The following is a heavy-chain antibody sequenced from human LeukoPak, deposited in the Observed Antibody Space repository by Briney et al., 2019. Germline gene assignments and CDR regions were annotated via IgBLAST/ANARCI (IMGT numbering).Heavy chain of an antibody. J-gene: IGHJ3*02. D-gene: IGHD3-22*01. V-gene: IGHV1-69*05. CDR1: GGTFSSYA. Sequence: GASVKVSCKASGGTFSSYAINWVRQAPGHGLEWMGRIVPIFSRSNYAQKFQGRVTLTTDESTRTAYMELSSLRSEDTAVYYCATSSRGIYDSSGYYYNDAFDMWGQGTMVTVSS. CDR3: ATSSRGIYDSSGYYYNDAFDM. CDR2: IVPIFSRS.